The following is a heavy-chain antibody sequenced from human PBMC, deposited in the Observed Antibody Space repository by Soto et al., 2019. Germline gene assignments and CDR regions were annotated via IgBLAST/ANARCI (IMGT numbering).Heavy chain of an antibody. D-gene: IGHD4-17*01. CDR2: IYYSGST. J-gene: IGHJ6*02. V-gene: IGHV4-39*01. CDR3: ANDYGDYKSYYAMDV. Sequence: PSETLSLTCTVTGASVTSSTYYWGWIRPPPGKGLEWIGSIYYSGSTYYNPSLRSRVTITVDTSKNQVSLKLTSVTAADTAVYYCANDYGDYKSYYAMDVWGQGTTVTVSS. CDR1: GASVTSSTYY.